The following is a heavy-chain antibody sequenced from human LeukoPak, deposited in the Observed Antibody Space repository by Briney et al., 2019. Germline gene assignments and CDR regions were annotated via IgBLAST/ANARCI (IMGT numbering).Heavy chain of an antibody. Sequence: PSETLSLTCTVSGGSISSSSYYWGWIRQPPGKGLEWIGSIYYSGSTYYNPSLKSRVTISVDTSKNQFSLKLSSVTAADTAVYYCARVPKVGGGRRWFDPWGQGTLVTVSS. CDR2: IYYSGST. J-gene: IGHJ5*02. D-gene: IGHD1-14*01. CDR1: GGSISSSSYY. CDR3: ARVPKVGGGRRWFDP. V-gene: IGHV4-39*01.